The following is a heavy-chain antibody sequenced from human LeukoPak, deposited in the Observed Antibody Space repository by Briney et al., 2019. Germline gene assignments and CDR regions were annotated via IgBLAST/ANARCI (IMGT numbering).Heavy chain of an antibody. V-gene: IGHV3-9*01. CDR1: GFTFDDYA. J-gene: IGHJ4*02. CDR3: AKGGVGSVGPFDY. Sequence: GGSLSLSCAASGFTFDDYAMHWVRQAPGKGLEWVSGISWNSGSIGYADSVKGRFTISRDNAKNSLYLQMNSLRAEDTALYYCAKGGVGSVGPFDYWGQGTLVTVSS. D-gene: IGHD3-10*01. CDR2: ISWNSGSI.